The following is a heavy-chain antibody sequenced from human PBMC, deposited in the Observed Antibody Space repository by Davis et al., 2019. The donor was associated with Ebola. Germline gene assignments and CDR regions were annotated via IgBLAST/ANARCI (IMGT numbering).Heavy chain of an antibody. J-gene: IGHJ6*02. CDR3: AKDLCSGGSCYPYYYGMDV. CDR2: ISHSGGST. D-gene: IGHD2-15*01. Sequence: GESLKISCAASGFTFSNAWMSWVRQAPGKGLEWVSAISHSGGSTYYADSVKGRFTISRDNSKNTLYLQMNSLRAEDTAVYYCAKDLCSGGSCYPYYYGMDVWGQGTTVTVSS. CDR1: GFTFSNAW. V-gene: IGHV3-23*01.